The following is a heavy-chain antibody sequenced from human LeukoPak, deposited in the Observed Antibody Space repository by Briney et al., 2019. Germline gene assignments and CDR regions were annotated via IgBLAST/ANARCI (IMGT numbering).Heavy chain of an antibody. CDR3: ARDSGFGYYYFDY. Sequence: GGSLRLSCTVSGFSYSSFEMTWVRQATGKGLEWLSYISSSGSVIYYADSVEGRFTISRDNGKNSLYLQMNSLRAEDTAAYYCARDSGFGYYYFDYWGQGTLVTVSS. CDR2: ISSSGSVI. D-gene: IGHD3-10*01. J-gene: IGHJ4*02. CDR1: GFSYSSFE. V-gene: IGHV3-48*03.